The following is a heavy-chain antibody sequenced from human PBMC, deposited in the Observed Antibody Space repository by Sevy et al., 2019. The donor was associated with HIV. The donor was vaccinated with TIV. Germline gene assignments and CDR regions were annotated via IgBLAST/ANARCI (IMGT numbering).Heavy chain of an antibody. D-gene: IGHD3-22*01. V-gene: IGHV3-74*01. Sequence: GGSLRLSCAASGFTFSSYWMHWVRQAPGKGLVWVSRINSDGSSTSYADSVKGRFTISRDNAKNTQYLQMNSLRAEDTAVYYCAKSDDSSGNYYYYGMDVWGQGTTVTVSS. CDR2: INSDGSST. J-gene: IGHJ6*02. CDR1: GFTFSSYW. CDR3: AKSDDSSGNYYYYGMDV.